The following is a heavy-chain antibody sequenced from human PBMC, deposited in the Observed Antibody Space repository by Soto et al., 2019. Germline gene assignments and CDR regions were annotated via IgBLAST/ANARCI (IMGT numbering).Heavy chain of an antibody. V-gene: IGHV3-23*01. Sequence: GGSLRLSCAASGFTFSSYAMSWVRQAPGKGLEWVSAISGSGGSTYYADSAKGRFTISRDNSKNTLYLQMNSLRAEDTAVYYCAKAGIPLWFGEFKYFDYWGQGTLVTVSS. CDR1: GFTFSSYA. CDR2: ISGSGGST. D-gene: IGHD3-10*01. CDR3: AKAGIPLWFGEFKYFDY. J-gene: IGHJ4*02.